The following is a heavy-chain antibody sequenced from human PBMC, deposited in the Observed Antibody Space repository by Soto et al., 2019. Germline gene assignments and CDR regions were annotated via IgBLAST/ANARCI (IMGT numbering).Heavy chain of an antibody. CDR2: IYYSGST. Sequence: QVQLQESGPGLVKPSETLSLTCTVSGGSISSYYWSWIRQPPGKGLEWIGYIYYSGSTNYNPSLKSRVTISVDTSKNHFSLKQSSVTAADTAVYYCARGRPQKGGYCSSTSCYSYYYYYMDVWGKGTTVTVSS. D-gene: IGHD2-2*01. V-gene: IGHV4-59*01. CDR3: ARGRPQKGGYCSSTSCYSYYYYYMDV. J-gene: IGHJ6*03. CDR1: GGSISSYY.